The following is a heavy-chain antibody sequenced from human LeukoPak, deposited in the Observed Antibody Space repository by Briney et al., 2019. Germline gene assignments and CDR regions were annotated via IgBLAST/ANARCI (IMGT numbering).Heavy chain of an antibody. CDR3: ARGDFWSGYYEYFQQ. D-gene: IGHD3-3*01. CDR2: INPNSGGT. V-gene: IGHV1-2*02. CDR1: GYTFTGYY. Sequence: GASVKVSCKASGYTFTGYYMHWVRQAPGQGLEWMRWINPNSGGTNYAQKFQGRVTMTRDTSISTAYMELSRLRSDDTAVYYCARGDFWSGYYEYFQQWRQGTLVTVSS. J-gene: IGHJ1*01.